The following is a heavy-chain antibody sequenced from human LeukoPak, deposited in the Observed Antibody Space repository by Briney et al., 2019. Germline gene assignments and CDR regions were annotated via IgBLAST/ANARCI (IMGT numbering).Heavy chain of an antibody. V-gene: IGHV3-21*01. CDR1: GFTFSSYS. D-gene: IGHD1-26*01. Sequence: GGSLRLSCAASGFTFSSYSMNWVRQAPGKGLEWVSSISSSSSYIYYADSVKGRFTISRDNAKNSLYLQMNSLRAEDTAVYYCARIKGGGSYYKHAFDIWGQGTMVTVSS. CDR3: ARIKGGGSYYKHAFDI. CDR2: ISSSSSYI. J-gene: IGHJ3*02.